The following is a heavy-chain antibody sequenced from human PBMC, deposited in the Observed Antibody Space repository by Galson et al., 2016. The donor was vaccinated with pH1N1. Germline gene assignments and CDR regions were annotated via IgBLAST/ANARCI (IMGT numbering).Heavy chain of an antibody. CDR3: VVATGDY. Sequence: SVKVSCKASGGTLSRHTISWVRQAPGQGLEWMGRILPIVGITNYAQKLQGRVTIIADRFTSTVSMELSGLTSDDTAVFYCVVATGDYWGQGSLVTVSS. CDR2: ILPIVGIT. J-gene: IGHJ4*02. V-gene: IGHV1-69*02. D-gene: IGHD5-12*01. CDR1: GGTLSRHT.